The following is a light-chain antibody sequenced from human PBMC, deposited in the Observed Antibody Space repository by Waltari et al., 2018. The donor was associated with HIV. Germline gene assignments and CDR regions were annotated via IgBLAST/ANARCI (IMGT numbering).Light chain of an antibody. Sequence: SYVLTQPPSVSAAPGQTARTNCGGANLGNKRGHWYQQKPGQAPVLVVFDDSDRPSGIPERFSGSNSGNTATLTVSRVEAGDEADYYCQVWDSGSDHPGVFGTGTKVTVL. CDR1: NLGNKR. J-gene: IGLJ1*01. CDR3: QVWDSGSDHPGV. V-gene: IGLV3-21*02. CDR2: DDS.